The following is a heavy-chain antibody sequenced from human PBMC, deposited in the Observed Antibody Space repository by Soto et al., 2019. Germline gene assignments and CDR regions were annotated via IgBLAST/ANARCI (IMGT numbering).Heavy chain of an antibody. CDR3: ARDQRSAVAGYYFDY. V-gene: IGHV1-46*01. D-gene: IGHD6-19*01. CDR2: INPSGGST. CDR1: GYTFTSYY. J-gene: IGHJ4*02. Sequence: ASVQVSCKASGYTFTSYYMHWVRQAPGQGLEWMGIINPSGGSTSYAQKFQGSVTMTRDTSTSTVYMELSSLRSEDTAVYYCARDQRSAVAGYYFDYWGQGTLVTVSS.